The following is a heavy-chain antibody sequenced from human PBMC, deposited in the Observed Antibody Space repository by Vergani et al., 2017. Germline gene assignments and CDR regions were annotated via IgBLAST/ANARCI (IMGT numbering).Heavy chain of an antibody. D-gene: IGHD5-24*01. CDR1: GFTLRSKA. V-gene: IGHV3-23*01. CDR2: IKNTGDST. J-gene: IGHJ4*02. CDR3: GRGSDNYN. Sequence: EVQLLQSEGAVENPGGPLRLFWVVFGFTLRSKAMSWVRQGNGQGMEWVSSIKNTGDSTNYAASVKGRFTISRDNSKNTLYLQMNSLRVEDTAVYYCGRGSDNYNWGQGTLVTVSS.